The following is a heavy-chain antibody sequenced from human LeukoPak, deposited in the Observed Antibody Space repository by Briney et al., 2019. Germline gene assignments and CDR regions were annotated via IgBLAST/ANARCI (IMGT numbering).Heavy chain of an antibody. CDR2: IRYDGSNK. D-gene: IGHD2-2*01. CDR3: ARGPLPYCSSTSCLLFDY. J-gene: IGHJ4*02. CDR1: GFTFSSYG. Sequence: PGGSLRLSCAASGFTFSSYGMHWVRQAPGKGLEWVAFIRYDGSNKYYADSVKGRFTISRDNSKNTLYLQMNSLRAEDTAVYYCARGPLPYCSSTSCLLFDYWGQGTLVTVSS. V-gene: IGHV3-30*02.